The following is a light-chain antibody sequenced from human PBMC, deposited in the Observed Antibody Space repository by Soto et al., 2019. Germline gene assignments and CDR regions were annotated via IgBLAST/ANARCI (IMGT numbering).Light chain of an antibody. J-gene: IGKJ4*01. CDR1: QSVSSN. Sequence: EIVMTQSPATLSVSPGERATLSCRASQSVSSNLDWYQQTPGQAPRLLIYGASTRATGIPARFSGSVSGTEFTHTISSLQSEDLAGYYCQQYNSWPPLTLGGGTQVEIK. CDR2: GAS. CDR3: QQYNSWPPLT. V-gene: IGKV3-15*01.